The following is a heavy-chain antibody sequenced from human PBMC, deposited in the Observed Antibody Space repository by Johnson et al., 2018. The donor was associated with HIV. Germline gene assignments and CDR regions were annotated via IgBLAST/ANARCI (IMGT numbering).Heavy chain of an antibody. CDR3: AKDLPRAMVRAIDAFDI. J-gene: IGHJ3*02. Sequence: QVQLVESGGGLVQPGRSLRLSCAASGFTFSDYYMSWIRQAPGKGLEWVSYISSSGSTIYYADSVKGRFTISRDNSKNTLYLQMNSLRAEDTAVYYCAKDLPRAMVRAIDAFDIWGQGTMVTVSS. CDR1: GFTFSDYY. D-gene: IGHD3-10*01. CDR2: ISSSGSTI. V-gene: IGHV3-11*04.